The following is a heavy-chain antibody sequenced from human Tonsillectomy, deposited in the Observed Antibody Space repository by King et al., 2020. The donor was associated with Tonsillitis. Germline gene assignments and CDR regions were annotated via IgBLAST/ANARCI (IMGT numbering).Heavy chain of an antibody. Sequence: EGQLVQSGGGLVKPGGSIRLSCVASGFTFNYAWMSWVRQAPGKGLEWVGRIKGKIDGETTDYAAPVKGRFTIARDDSENTLHLQMNSLKTEDTAVYYCTTDWSAASCYGWAWFDTWGQGSLVTVSS. V-gene: IGHV3-15*01. D-gene: IGHD2-2*01. J-gene: IGHJ5*02. CDR1: GFTFNYAW. CDR3: TTDWSAASCYGWAWFDT. CDR2: IKGKIDGETT.